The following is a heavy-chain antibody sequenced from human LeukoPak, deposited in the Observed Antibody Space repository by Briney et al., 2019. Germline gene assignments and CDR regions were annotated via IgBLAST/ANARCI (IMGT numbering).Heavy chain of an antibody. Sequence: PGGSLRLSCAASGFTFSSYAMGWVRQAPGKGLEWVSGISGSGDSTYYADSVKGRFTISRDNSKNTLYLQMNSLRAEDTAVYFCVRDYCSGGSCYESKWFDPWGQGTPVTVSS. D-gene: IGHD2-15*01. CDR1: GFTFSSYA. CDR3: VRDYCSGGSCYESKWFDP. CDR2: ISGSGDST. J-gene: IGHJ5*02. V-gene: IGHV3-23*01.